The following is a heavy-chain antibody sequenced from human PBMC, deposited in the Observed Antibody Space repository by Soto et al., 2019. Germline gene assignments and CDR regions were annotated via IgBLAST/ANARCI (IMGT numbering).Heavy chain of an antibody. D-gene: IGHD4-17*01. CDR2: ISYDGSNK. CDR1: GFTFSSYG. Sequence: GGSLRLSCAASGFTFSSYGMHWVRQAPGKGLEWVAVISYDGSNKYYADSVKGRFTISRDNSKNTLYLQMNSLRAEDTAVYYSARDNSLTTVGLDLWGRGTLVTVSS. V-gene: IGHV3-33*01. CDR3: ARDNSLTTVGLDL. J-gene: IGHJ2*01.